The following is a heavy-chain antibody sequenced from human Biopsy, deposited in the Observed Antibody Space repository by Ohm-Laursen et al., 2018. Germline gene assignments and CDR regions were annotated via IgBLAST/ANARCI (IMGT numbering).Heavy chain of an antibody. J-gene: IGHJ3*01. CDR2: INGGGGST. D-gene: IGHD3-3*01. CDR1: GFTFSSHA. Sequence: SLRLSCAASGFTFSSHAMSWVRQAPGKGLECASIINGGGGSTWYSDPVKGRFTISRDNSKNTLYLQMNSLRAEDTAMYYCARDLYDFCGGCPFDPWGQGTMVVVSS. V-gene: IGHV3-23*01. CDR3: ARDLYDFCGGCPFDP.